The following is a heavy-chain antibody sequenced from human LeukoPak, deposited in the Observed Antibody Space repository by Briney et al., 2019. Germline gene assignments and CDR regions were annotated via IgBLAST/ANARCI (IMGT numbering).Heavy chain of an antibody. D-gene: IGHD6-13*01. CDR3: ARDLRSYSSSLKSWFDP. CDR2: INPNSGGT. CDR1: GYTLTNYY. J-gene: IGHJ5*02. V-gene: IGHV1-2*02. Sequence: ASVQVSCKASGYTLTNYYIHWVRQAPAQGLEWMGWINPNSGGTNYAQKFQGRVTMTRDTSNNTAYMELSRLRSDDTAVYYCARDLRSYSSSLKSWFDPWGQGTLVTVSS.